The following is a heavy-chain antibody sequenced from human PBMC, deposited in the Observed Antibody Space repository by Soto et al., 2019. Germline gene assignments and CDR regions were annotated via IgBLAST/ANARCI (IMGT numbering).Heavy chain of an antibody. CDR3: ASSKGYELFGIDY. CDR2: IYYSGST. CDR1: GGSISSGGYY. Sequence: SETLSLTCTVSGGSISSGGYYWSWIRQHPGKGLEWIGYIYYSGSTYYKPSLKSRVTISVDTSKNQFSLKLSSVTAADTAVYYCASSKGYELFGIDYWGQGTLVTVSS. D-gene: IGHD3-3*01. V-gene: IGHV4-31*03. J-gene: IGHJ4*02.